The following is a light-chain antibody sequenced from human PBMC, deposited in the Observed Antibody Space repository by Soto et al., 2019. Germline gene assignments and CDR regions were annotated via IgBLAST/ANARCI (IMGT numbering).Light chain of an antibody. Sequence: DIQMTQSPSSLSASVGDRVTITCRASQSISSYLNWYQQKPGKAPKLLIYAASSLQSGVPSRFSGSGSGSDFTPTISSLQPEDFATYYCQQSYSTPPTSGPGTKVDIK. CDR3: QQSYSTPPT. CDR2: AAS. CDR1: QSISSY. J-gene: IGKJ3*01. V-gene: IGKV1-39*01.